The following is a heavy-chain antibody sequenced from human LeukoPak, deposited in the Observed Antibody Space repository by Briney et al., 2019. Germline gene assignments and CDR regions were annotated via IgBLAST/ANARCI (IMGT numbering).Heavy chain of an antibody. CDR3: ARMERNGDSSFDS. Sequence: PSDTLSLTCTVSGGSISSGGYYWSWIRQHPGKGLEWIGYIYYSGSTYYNPSLKSRVTISVDTSKNQFSLKLSSVTAADTAVYYCARMERNGDSSFDSWGQGTLVTVSS. D-gene: IGHD4-17*01. CDR1: GGSISSGGYY. J-gene: IGHJ4*02. V-gene: IGHV4-31*03. CDR2: IYYSGST.